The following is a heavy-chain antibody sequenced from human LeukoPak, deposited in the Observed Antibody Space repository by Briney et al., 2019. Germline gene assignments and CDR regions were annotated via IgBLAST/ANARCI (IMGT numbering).Heavy chain of an antibody. Sequence: SETLSLTCAVYGGSFSGYYWSWIRQPPGKGLEWIGEINHSGSTNYNPSLKSRVTISVDTSKNQFSLKLSSVTAADTAVYYCARGGPAPLYYYYGMDVWGQGTTVTVSS. J-gene: IGHJ6*02. CDR3: ARGGPAPLYYYYGMDV. CDR1: GGSFSGYY. CDR2: INHSGST. V-gene: IGHV4-34*01.